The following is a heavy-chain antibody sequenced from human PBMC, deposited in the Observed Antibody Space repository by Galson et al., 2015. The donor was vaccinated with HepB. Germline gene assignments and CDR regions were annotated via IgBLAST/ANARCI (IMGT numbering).Heavy chain of an antibody. J-gene: IGHJ2*01. CDR1: GFSFSSYG. Sequence: SLRLSCAASGFSFSSYGMHWVRQAPGKGLEWVAVMWYDGSNKYYGDSVKGRFTISRDNSKNTLYLQMNSLRAEDTAVYYCARAQISMLVGYFDVWGRGALVTVSS. CDR3: ARAQISMLVGYFDV. CDR2: MWYDGSNK. V-gene: IGHV3-33*01. D-gene: IGHD3-22*01.